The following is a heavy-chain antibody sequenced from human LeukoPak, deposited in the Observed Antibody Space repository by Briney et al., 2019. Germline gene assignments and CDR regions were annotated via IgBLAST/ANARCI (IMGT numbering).Heavy chain of an antibody. J-gene: IGHJ3*02. Sequence: VASVKVSCKASGYTFTSYYLHWVRQAPGQGLEWMGIINPSSGITSYAQNFQGRVTMTRDTSTTTVYMELSSLKSEDTAVYHCARRNNGDFVRAFEIWGQGTMVSVSS. CDR3: ARRNNGDFVRAFEI. CDR1: GYTFTSYY. D-gene: IGHD4-17*01. V-gene: IGHV1-46*01. CDR2: INPSSGIT.